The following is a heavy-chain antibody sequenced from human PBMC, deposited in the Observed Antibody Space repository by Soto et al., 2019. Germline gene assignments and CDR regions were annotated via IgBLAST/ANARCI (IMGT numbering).Heavy chain of an antibody. D-gene: IGHD3-9*01. Sequence: ASVKVSCKAPGYTFTSYGISWVRQAPGQGLEWMGWISAYNGNTNYAQKLQGRVTMTTDTSTSTAYMELRSLRSDDTAVYYCARGGDYDILTGYLSFDYWGQGTLVTVSS. V-gene: IGHV1-18*01. CDR1: GYTFTSYG. CDR3: ARGGDYDILTGYLSFDY. CDR2: ISAYNGNT. J-gene: IGHJ4*02.